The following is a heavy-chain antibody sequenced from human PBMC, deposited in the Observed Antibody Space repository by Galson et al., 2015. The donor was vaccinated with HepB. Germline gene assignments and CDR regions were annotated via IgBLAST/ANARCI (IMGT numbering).Heavy chain of an antibody. Sequence: SLRLSCAASGFTFNNFAMHWVRQAPGKGLEWLAVISYDVINKNYADSVKGRFTISRDNSKNTLYLQMNSLRAEDTAVYYCARDAEQHWSFWGQGTLVTVSS. V-gene: IGHV3-30*03. CDR2: ISYDVINK. D-gene: IGHD3-3*01. J-gene: IGHJ4*02. CDR1: GFTFNNFA. CDR3: ARDAEQHWSF.